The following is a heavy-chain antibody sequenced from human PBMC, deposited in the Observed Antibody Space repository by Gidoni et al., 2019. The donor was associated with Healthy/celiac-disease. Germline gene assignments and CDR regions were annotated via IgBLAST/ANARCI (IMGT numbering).Heavy chain of an antibody. D-gene: IGHD1-26*01. CDR3: ARANKGSGSYLPDY. J-gene: IGHJ4*02. CDR1: GFTFSSYD. Sequence: EVQLVESGGGLVQPGGSLRLSCAASGFTFSSYDVHWVRQATGKGLEWVSAIGTAGDTYYPGSVKGRFTISRENAKNSLYLQMNSLRAGDTAVYYCARANKGSGSYLPDYWGQGTLVTVSS. CDR2: IGTAGDT. V-gene: IGHV3-13*01.